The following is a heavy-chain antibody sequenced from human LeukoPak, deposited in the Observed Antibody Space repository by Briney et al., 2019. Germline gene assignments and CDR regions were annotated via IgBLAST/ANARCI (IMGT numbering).Heavy chain of an antibody. CDR3: AKDPAVASEYYFDY. CDR1: GFTFSSYG. CDR2: ISYDGSNK. V-gene: IGHV3-30*18. Sequence: GGSLRLSCAASGFTFSSYGMHWVRQAPGKGLEWVAVISYDGSNKYYADSVKGRFTISRDNSKNTLYLQMNSLRAEDTAVYYCAKDPAVASEYYFDYWGQGTLVTVSS. J-gene: IGHJ4*02. D-gene: IGHD6-19*01.